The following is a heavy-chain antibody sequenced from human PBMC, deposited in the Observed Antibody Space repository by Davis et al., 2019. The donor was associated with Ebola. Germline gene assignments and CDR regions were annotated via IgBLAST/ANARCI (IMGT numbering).Heavy chain of an antibody. D-gene: IGHD3-3*01. CDR1: GYTFTSYD. V-gene: IGHV1-8*01. CDR2: MNPNSGNT. Sequence: AASVKVSCKASGYTFTSYDINWVRQATGQGLEWMGWMNPNSGNTGYAQKFQGRVTMTRDTSTSTVYMELSSLRSEDTAVYYCARGVPIFGVVIANWFDPWGQGTLVTVSS. CDR3: ARGVPIFGVVIANWFDP. J-gene: IGHJ5*02.